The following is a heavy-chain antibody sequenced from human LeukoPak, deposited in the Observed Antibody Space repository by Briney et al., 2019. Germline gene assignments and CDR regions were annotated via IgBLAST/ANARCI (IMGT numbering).Heavy chain of an antibody. CDR1: GHTFTSYG. CDR2: ISACNGNT. Sequence: ASVKVSCKASGHTFTSYGISWVRQAPGQGLEWMGWISACNGNTNYAQKLQGRVTMTTDTSTSTAYMELRSLRFDDTAVYYCARDSPYYFDYWGQGTLVTVSS. CDR3: ARDSPYYFDY. V-gene: IGHV1-18*01. J-gene: IGHJ4*02.